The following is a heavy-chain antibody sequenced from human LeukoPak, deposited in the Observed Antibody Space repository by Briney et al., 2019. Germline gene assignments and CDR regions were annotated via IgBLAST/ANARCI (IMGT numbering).Heavy chain of an antibody. V-gene: IGHV1-69*05. J-gene: IGHJ6*03. D-gene: IGHD3-22*01. CDR1: GGTFSSYA. CDR3: ARLASSGYYYVNWAPIRVQYYYYMDV. CDR2: IIPIFGTA. Sequence: SVKVSCKASGGTFSSYAISWVRQAPGQGLEWMGGIIPIFGTANYAQKFQGRVTTTTDESTSTAYMELSSLRSEDTAVYYCARLASSGYYYVNWAPIRVQYYYYMDVWGKGTTVTVSS.